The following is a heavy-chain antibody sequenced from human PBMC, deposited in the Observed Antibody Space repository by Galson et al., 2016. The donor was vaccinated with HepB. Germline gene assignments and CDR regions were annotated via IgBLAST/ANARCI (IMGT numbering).Heavy chain of an antibody. CDR1: KFTFSSYD. CDR3: AKDLGYSSGYHQYYYAMDV. J-gene: IGHJ6*02. V-gene: IGHV3-23*01. Sequence: SLRLSCAASKFTFSSYDMTWVRQAPGEGLEWVSQISASGGTTYYADSVKGRFTFSRDNSKNTLYLQMNSLRVEDTAVYYCAKDLGYSSGYHQYYYAMDVWGQGTTVTVSS. D-gene: IGHD6-19*01. CDR2: ISASGGTT.